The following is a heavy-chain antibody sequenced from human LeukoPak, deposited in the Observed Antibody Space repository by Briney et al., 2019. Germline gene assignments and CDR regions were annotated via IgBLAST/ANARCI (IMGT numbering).Heavy chain of an antibody. CDR3: ARDLYSSSWYAFDY. D-gene: IGHD6-13*01. J-gene: IGHJ4*02. CDR1: GFTFSSYA. CDR2: ISYDGSNK. V-gene: IGHV3-30*04. Sequence: GGSLRLSCAASGFTFSSYAMHWVRQAPGKGLEWVAVISYDGSNKYYADSVKGRFTISRDNSKNTLYLQMNSLRAEDTAVYYCARDLYSSSWYAFDYWGQGTLVTVSS.